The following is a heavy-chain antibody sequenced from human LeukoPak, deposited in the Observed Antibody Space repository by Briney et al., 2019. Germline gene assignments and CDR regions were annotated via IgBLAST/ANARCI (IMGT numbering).Heavy chain of an antibody. CDR1: GFTFGSYS. D-gene: IGHD3-22*01. J-gene: IGHJ3*02. CDR2: ISSSSSTI. CDR3: ARDRGYYHAAFDI. V-gene: IGHV3-48*01. Sequence: PGGSLRLSCAASGFTFGSYSMNWVRQAPGKGLEWVSYISSSSSTIYYADSVKGRFTISRDNAKNSLYLQMNSLRAEDTAVYYCARDRGYYHAAFDIWGQGTMVTVSS.